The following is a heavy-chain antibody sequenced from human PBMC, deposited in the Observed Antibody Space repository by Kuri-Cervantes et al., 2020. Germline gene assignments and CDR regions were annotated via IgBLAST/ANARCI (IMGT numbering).Heavy chain of an antibody. CDR2: IYWNDDK. D-gene: IGHD3-3*01. CDR1: GFSLSTSGVG. Sequence: SGPTLVKPTQTLTLTCTFSGFSLSTSGVGVVWIRQPPGKALECLALIYWNDDKRYSPSLKSRLTITKDTSKNQVVLTMTNMDPVDTATYFCAPRKVTIFGVVIGRSYFDYWGQGTLVTVSS. J-gene: IGHJ4*02. V-gene: IGHV2-5*01. CDR3: APRKVTIFGVVIGRSYFDY.